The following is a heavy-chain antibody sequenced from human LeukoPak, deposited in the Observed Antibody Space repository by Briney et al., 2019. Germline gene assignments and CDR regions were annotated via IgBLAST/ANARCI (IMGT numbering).Heavy chain of an antibody. Sequence: GGSLRLSCAASGFXFSRFWINWVRQAPGRGLEWVANIDQSGGRNNYVDSVKGRFTISRDNAKNSLFLEMSSLRADDTAVYFCARDVEGGTFDIWGQGTTVTVSS. CDR2: IDQSGGRN. CDR1: GFXFSRFW. J-gene: IGHJ3*02. CDR3: ARDVEGGTFDI. D-gene: IGHD3-16*01. V-gene: IGHV3-7*05.